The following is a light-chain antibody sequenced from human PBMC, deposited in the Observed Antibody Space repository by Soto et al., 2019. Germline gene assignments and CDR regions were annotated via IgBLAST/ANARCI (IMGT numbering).Light chain of an antibody. J-gene: IGLJ1*01. CDR2: LNN. CDR1: SSNIGAGYH. V-gene: IGLV1-40*01. Sequence: QPVLTQPPSVSGAPGQRVTISCTESSSNIGAGYHVHWYQQLPGTAPKLLIYLNNNRPSGVPDRFSGSKSGPSASLAITGLQAEDEADYYCQSYDTSLSGYVLGPGTKLTVL. CDR3: QSYDTSLSGYV.